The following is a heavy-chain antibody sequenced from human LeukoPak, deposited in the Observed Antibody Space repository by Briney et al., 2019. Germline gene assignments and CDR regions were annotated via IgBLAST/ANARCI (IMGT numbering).Heavy chain of an antibody. D-gene: IGHD6-13*01. Sequence: GGSLRLSCAASGFTFSSYAMHWVRQAPGKGLEWVAVISYDGSNKYYADSVKGRFTISRDNSKNTLYLQMNSLRAEDTAVYYCARSYSSSWYPTDYWGQGTLVTVSS. CDR2: ISYDGSNK. V-gene: IGHV3-30-3*01. CDR1: GFTFSSYA. J-gene: IGHJ4*02. CDR3: ARSYSSSWYPTDY.